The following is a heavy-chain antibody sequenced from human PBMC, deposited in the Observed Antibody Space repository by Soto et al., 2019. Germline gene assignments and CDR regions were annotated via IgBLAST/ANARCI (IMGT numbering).Heavy chain of an antibody. D-gene: IGHD2-15*01. Sequence: QVQLVQSGAEVKKPGASVKVSCKASGYTFTSYGISWVRQAPGQGLEWMGWISAYNGNTNYAQKLQGRVTMTTDTATSTAYMELRNLRSDDTAVYYCARRNSGSGGSSPDAFDIWGQGTMVTVSS. J-gene: IGHJ3*02. CDR2: ISAYNGNT. V-gene: IGHV1-18*01. CDR3: ARRNSGSGGSSPDAFDI. CDR1: GYTFTSYG.